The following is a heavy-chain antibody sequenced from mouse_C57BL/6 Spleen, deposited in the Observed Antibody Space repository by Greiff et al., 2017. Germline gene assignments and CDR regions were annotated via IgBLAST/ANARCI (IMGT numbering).Heavy chain of an antibody. D-gene: IGHD1-1*01. CDR1: GYTFTSYW. J-gene: IGHJ1*03. CDR2: IDPSDSYT. V-gene: IGHV1-50*01. Sequence: QVQLQQPGAELVKPGASVKLSCKASGYTFTSYWMQWVKQRPGQGLEWIGEIDPSDSYTNYNQKFKGKATLTVDTSSSTAYMQLSSLTSEDSAVYYCARGVRFRYFDVWGTGTTVTVSS. CDR3: ARGVRFRYFDV.